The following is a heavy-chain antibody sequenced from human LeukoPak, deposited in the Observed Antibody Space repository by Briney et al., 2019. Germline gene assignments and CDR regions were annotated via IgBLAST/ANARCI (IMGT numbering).Heavy chain of an antibody. J-gene: IGHJ4*02. CDR3: AKDRISYTTSPGELSH. D-gene: IGHD3-10*01. Sequence: GGSLRLSCAASGFIFNTYAMSWVRQAPGKGLEWVSTIRGSGESTRYADSVQGRFTISRDNSLYTVYLQMDSLRGDDTAVYYCAKDRISYTTSPGELSHWGQGTLVIVSS. V-gene: IGHV3-23*01. CDR1: GFIFNTYA. CDR2: IRGSGEST.